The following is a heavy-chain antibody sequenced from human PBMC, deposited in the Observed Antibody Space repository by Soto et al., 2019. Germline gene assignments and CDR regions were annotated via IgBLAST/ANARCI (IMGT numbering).Heavy chain of an antibody. D-gene: IGHD2-2*01. Sequence: QVQLVQSGAEVKKPGSSVKVSCKASGDTFSTYTITWMRQAPGQGLEWMGGIIPRSATSNYAQKFQGRVTSTADESTNTANMEMSSLRSEDTAVYYCAREGLVLVPTTVNSDYYYYTMDVWVQATTVTVSS. CDR2: IIPRSATS. J-gene: IGHJ6*02. CDR1: GDTFSTYT. V-gene: IGHV1-69*12. CDR3: AREGLVLVPTTVNSDYYYYTMDV.